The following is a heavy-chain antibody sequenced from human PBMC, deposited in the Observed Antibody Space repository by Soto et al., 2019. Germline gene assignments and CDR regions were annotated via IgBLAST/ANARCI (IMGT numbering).Heavy chain of an antibody. CDR3: ATSPYYYGSGSPTYFDY. J-gene: IGHJ4*02. V-gene: IGHV4-30-2*03. CDR1: GGSISSGGYS. CDR2: IYHSGST. Sequence: SETLSLTCAVSGGSISSGGYSWNWIRQPPGKGLEWIGYIYHSGSTYYNPSLKSRVTISVDTSKNQFSLKLSSVTAADTAVYYCATSPYYYGSGSPTYFDYWGQGTLVTVSS. D-gene: IGHD3-10*01.